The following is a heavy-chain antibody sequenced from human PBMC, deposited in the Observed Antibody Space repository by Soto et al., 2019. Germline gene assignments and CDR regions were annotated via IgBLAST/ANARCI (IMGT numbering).Heavy chain of an antibody. CDR2: IYPGDSDT. Sequence: GESLKISCTGVGYSFTSYWIGWVRQMPGKGLEWMGIIYPGDSDTRYSPSFQGQVTLSADKSITTAYLQWSSLKASDTAMYYCARGYCTTTICDPWFDPWGQGTTVTVSS. V-gene: IGHV5-51*01. D-gene: IGHD2-2*01. J-gene: IGHJ5*02. CDR1: GYSFTSYW. CDR3: ARGYCTTTICDPWFDP.